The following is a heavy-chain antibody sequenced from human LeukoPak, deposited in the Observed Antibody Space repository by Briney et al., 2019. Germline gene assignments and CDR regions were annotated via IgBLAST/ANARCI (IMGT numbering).Heavy chain of an antibody. D-gene: IGHD2-15*01. V-gene: IGHV4-39*01. CDR2: IYYSGST. CDR1: GGSISSSSFY. Sequence: TSETLSLTCTVSGGSISSSSFYWGWIRQPPGKGLEWIGSIYYSGSTYYNPSLKSRVTISVDTSKNQFSLKLSSVTAADTAVYYCARRGPKWSAVDYWGQGTLVTVSS. J-gene: IGHJ4*02. CDR3: ARRGPKWSAVDY.